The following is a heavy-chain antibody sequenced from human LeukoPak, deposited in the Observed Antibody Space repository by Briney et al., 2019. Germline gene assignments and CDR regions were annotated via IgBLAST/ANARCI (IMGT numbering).Heavy chain of an antibody. CDR1: GYTFTSYD. D-gene: IGHD3-16*01. V-gene: IGHV1-8*01. Sequence: ASVKVSCKASGYTFTSYDINWVRQATGQGLEWMGWMNPNSGNTGYAQKFQGRVTMTRNTSISTAYMELGSLGSEDTAVYYCARASRWGGYYYYYGMDVWGQGTTVTVSS. J-gene: IGHJ6*02. CDR3: ARASRWGGYYYYYGMDV. CDR2: MNPNSGNT.